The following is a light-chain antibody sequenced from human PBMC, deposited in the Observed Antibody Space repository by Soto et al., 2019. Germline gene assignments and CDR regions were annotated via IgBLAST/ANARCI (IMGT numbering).Light chain of an antibody. J-gene: IGKJ1*01. Sequence: DIQMTQSPSSLSASLVYRFTITCLASQGISNYLAWYQQKPGKVPKLLIYAASTLQSGVPSRFSGSGSGTDFTLTISSLQPEDVATYYCQKYNSAPRTFGQGTKVDIK. V-gene: IGKV1-27*01. CDR1: QGISNY. CDR2: AAS. CDR3: QKYNSAPRT.